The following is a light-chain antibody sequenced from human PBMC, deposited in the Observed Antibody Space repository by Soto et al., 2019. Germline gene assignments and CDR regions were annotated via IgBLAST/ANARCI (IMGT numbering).Light chain of an antibody. J-gene: IGLJ2*01. CDR2: LTSAGSH. V-gene: IGLV4-69*01. CDR3: QTWGTGIVV. CDR1: SGHSSSA. Sequence: QPVLTQSPSASASLGASVKLICTLSSGHSSSAIAWHQQQPGKGPRYLMKLTSAGSHTKGDGIPDRFSGSSSGAERYLTISNLQSDDEADYYCQTWGTGIVVFGGGTKVTVL.